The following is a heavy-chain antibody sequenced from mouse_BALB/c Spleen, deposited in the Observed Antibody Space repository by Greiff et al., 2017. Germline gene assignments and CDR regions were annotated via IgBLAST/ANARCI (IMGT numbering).Heavy chain of an antibody. V-gene: IGHV5-6-5*01. CDR3: AREWPQAY. CDR2: ISSGGST. J-gene: IGHJ3*01. Sequence: EVQLVESGGGLVKPGGSLKLSCAASGFTFSSYAMSWVRQTPEKRLEWVASISSGGSTYYPDSVKGRFTISRDNARNILYLQMSSLRSEDTAMYYCAREWPQAYWGQGTLVTVSA. CDR1: GFTFSSYA.